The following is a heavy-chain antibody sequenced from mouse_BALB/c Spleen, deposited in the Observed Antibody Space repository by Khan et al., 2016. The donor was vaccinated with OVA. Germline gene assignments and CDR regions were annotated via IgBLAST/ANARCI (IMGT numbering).Heavy chain of an antibody. Sequence: VQLKESGPGLVKPSQSLSLTCTVTGYSITSEYAWNWIRQFPGNKLEWMGYINYSGNTRFNPSLKSRTSITRDTSKNQFFLQLSSVTTEDTATYYCARKAYYDYDPFPYWGQGTLVTVSA. D-gene: IGHD2-4*01. CDR3: ARKAYYDYDPFPY. CDR2: INYSGNT. CDR1: GYSITSEYA. J-gene: IGHJ3*01. V-gene: IGHV3-2*02.